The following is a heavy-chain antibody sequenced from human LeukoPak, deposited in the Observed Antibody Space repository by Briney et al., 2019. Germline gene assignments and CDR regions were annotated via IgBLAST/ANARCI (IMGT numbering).Heavy chain of an antibody. D-gene: IGHD1-1*01. CDR2: ISSSSYV. CDR3: AREGTGVDY. J-gene: IGHJ4*02. CDR1: GFTFSSYS. V-gene: IGHV3-21*01. Sequence: GGSLRLSCAASGFTFSSYSMNWVRQAPGKGLEWVSSISSSSYVYYADSLKGRFTISRDNAMNSLYLQMKSLRAEDTAVYSCAREGTGVDYWGQGTLVTVSS.